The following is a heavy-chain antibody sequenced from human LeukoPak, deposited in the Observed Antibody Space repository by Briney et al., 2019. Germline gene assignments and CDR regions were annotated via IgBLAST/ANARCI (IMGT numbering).Heavy chain of an antibody. D-gene: IGHD6-13*01. Sequence: SVKVSCKASGGTFSSYAISWVRQAPGQGLEWMGRIIPIFGTANYAQKFQGRVTITTDESTSTAYMELSSLRSEDTAVYYCARGDDIAAAGLFDYWGQGTLVNVSS. CDR2: IIPIFGTA. V-gene: IGHV1-69*05. J-gene: IGHJ4*02. CDR1: GGTFSSYA. CDR3: ARGDDIAAAGLFDY.